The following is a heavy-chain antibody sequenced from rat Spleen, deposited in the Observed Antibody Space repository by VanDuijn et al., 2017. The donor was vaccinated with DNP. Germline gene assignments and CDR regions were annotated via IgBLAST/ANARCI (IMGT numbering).Heavy chain of an antibody. Sequence: EVQLQESGPGLVKPSQSLSLTCSVTGHSITSSYRWNWIRKFPGNKLEWLGYINNAGSTNYNPSLKSRISITRDTSKNQFFLQVNSVTTEGTATYYCARSYYDGSYYYGNWGRGVMVTVSS. CDR1: GHSITSSYR. J-gene: IGHJ2*01. CDR3: ARSYYDGSYYYGN. V-gene: IGHV3-3*01. CDR2: INNAGST. D-gene: IGHD1-12*02.